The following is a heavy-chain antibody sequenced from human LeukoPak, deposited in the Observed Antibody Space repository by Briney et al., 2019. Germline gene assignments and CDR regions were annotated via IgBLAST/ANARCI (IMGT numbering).Heavy chain of an antibody. Sequence: ASVKVSCKASGYTFTSYGINWVRQAPEQGLEWMGWISAYNGNTNYAQRLQGRVTMTTDTSTSTAYMELRSLRSDDTAVYYCARDFDQYSGRFGGFGHDFWGQGTLVTVSS. V-gene: IGHV1-18*01. CDR3: ARDFDQYSGRFGGFGHDF. CDR1: GYTFTSYG. J-gene: IGHJ4*02. D-gene: IGHD1-26*01. CDR2: ISAYNGNT.